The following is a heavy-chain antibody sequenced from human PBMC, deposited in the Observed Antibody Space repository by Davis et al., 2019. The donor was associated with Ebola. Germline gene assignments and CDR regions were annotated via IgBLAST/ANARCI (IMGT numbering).Heavy chain of an antibody. Sequence: GESLKISCKASGYTFTSYYMHWVRQAPGQGLEWMGRINPNSGGTNYAQKFQGRVTMTRDTSISTAYMDLSSLRSEDTALYYCTTPGGQDSGYDVFDIWGQGTMVTVSS. CDR3: TTPGGQDSGYDVFDI. CDR1: GYTFTSYY. D-gene: IGHD5-12*01. CDR2: INPNSGGT. J-gene: IGHJ3*02. V-gene: IGHV1-2*06.